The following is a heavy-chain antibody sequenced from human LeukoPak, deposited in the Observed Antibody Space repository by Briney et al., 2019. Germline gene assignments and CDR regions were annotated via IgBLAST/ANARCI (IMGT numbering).Heavy chain of an antibody. J-gene: IGHJ5*02. D-gene: IGHD2-15*01. CDR3: ARESVYVVVAATPYNWFDP. CDR2: IYYSGST. V-gene: IGHV4-59*12. CDR1: GGSISSYY. Sequence: PSETLSLTCTVSGGSISSYYWSWIRQPPGKGLEWIGYIYYSGSTNYNPSLKSRVTISVDTSKNQFSLKLSSVTAADTAVYYCARESVYVVVAATPYNWFDPWGQGTLVTVSS.